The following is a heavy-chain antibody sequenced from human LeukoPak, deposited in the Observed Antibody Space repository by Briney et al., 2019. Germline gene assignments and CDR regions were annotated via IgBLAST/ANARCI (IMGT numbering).Heavy chain of an antibody. J-gene: IGHJ6*03. CDR1: GGSISSSSYY. CDR3: ARNAAGPTRYYYYYYMDV. D-gene: IGHD6-13*01. CDR2: IYYSGST. V-gene: IGHV4-39*01. Sequence: PSETLSLTCTVSGGSISSSSYYWGWIRQPPGKGLEWIGGIYYSGSTYYNPALKSRVTISVDTSKNQFSLKLSSVTAADTAVYYCARNAAGPTRYYYYYYMDVWGKGTTVTVSS.